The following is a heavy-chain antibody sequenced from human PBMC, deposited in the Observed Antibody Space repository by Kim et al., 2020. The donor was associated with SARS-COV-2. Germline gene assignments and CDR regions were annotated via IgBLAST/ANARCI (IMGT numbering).Heavy chain of an antibody. J-gene: IGHJ4*02. CDR1: GFTFSSYW. D-gene: IGHD2-8*01. CDR2: IRADGRDT. V-gene: IGHV3-74*01. Sequence: GGSLRLSCEASGFTFSSYWMHWVRQAPGKGLVWVSRIRADGRDTTCADSVKGRFTISRDNAKNTLYLQMNSLRAEDTAVYYCASVGVNGVSDFDYWGQG. CDR3: ASVGVNGVSDFDY.